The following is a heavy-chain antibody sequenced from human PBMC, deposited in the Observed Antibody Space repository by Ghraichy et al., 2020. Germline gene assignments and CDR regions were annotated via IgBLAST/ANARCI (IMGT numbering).Heavy chain of an antibody. CDR1: GFTFGSYS. CDR3: ARGFTASAGFFDY. D-gene: IGHD5-18*01. V-gene: IGHV3-21*01. Sequence: GGSLRLSCAGSGFTFGSYSMNWVRQAPGKGLEWVSSISSSSTYIYYADPIKGRFTISRDNAKKSLFLQMNSLRGEDTAVYYWARGFTASAGFFDYWGQGSLLSVSS. CDR2: ISSSSTYI. J-gene: IGHJ4*02.